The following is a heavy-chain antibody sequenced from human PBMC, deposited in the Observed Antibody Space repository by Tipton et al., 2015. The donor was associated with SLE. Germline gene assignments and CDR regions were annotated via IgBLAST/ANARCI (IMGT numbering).Heavy chain of an antibody. Sequence: TLSLTCNVSGGSISGHYWTWIRQPAGKGLEWIGRIDPSGDTDYNPSLKSRVTMSIDMSRDQFSLNLYSVTAADTAVYYCARDRSVVITAYWFDPWGQGTPVTVSS. V-gene: IGHV4-4*07. CDR1: GGSISGHY. CDR2: IDPSGDT. CDR3: ARDRSVVITAYWFDP. D-gene: IGHD2-21*01. J-gene: IGHJ5*02.